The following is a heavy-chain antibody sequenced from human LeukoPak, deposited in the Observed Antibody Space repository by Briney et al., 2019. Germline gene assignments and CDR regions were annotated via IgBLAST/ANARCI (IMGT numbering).Heavy chain of an antibody. D-gene: IGHD6-13*01. CDR3: ARDVVGIAAAGNAFDI. CDR1: GFTFNNYA. Sequence: GGSLRLSCAASGFTFNNYAMSWVRQAPGKGLEWVSAIGGGGGNTYYAESVKGRFTISRDNAKNSLYLQMNSLRAEDTAVYYCARDVVGIAAAGNAFDIWGQGTMVTVSS. CDR2: IGGGGGNT. V-gene: IGHV3-23*01. J-gene: IGHJ3*02.